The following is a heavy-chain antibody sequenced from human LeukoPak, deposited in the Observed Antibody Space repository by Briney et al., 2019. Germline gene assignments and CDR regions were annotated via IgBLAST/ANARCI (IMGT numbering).Heavy chain of an antibody. CDR2: ISDDGNNK. Sequence: GGSLRLSCAASGFTFSGYAMHWVRQAPGKGLEWVAVISDDGNNKYYADSVKGRFTISRDNAKNSLYLQMNSLRAEDTAVYYCARAGSCSSTSCYPFDYWGQGTLVTVSS. CDR1: GFTFSGYA. J-gene: IGHJ4*02. D-gene: IGHD2-2*01. CDR3: ARAGSCSSTSCYPFDY. V-gene: IGHV3-30-3*01.